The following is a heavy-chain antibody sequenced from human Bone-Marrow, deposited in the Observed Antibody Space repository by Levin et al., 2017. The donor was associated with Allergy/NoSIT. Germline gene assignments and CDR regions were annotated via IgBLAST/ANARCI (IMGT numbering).Heavy chain of an antibody. CDR1: GFSFSAYD. CDR3: ARDFRWLVDH. Sequence: QTGGSLRLSCATSGFSFSAYDMHWVRQTPGKGPEWLGYIAKDDVTIYYADSVRGRFTLSRDNSKGTVDLQMNSLRTEDSAVYYCARDFRWLVDHWGQGTLVTVSS. J-gene: IGHJ4*02. CDR2: IAKDDVTI. D-gene: IGHD5-24*01. V-gene: IGHV3-30*04.